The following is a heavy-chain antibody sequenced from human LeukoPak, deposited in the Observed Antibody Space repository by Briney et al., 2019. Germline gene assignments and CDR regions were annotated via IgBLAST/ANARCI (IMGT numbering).Heavy chain of an antibody. CDR2: ISPYNGNT. CDR1: XXXXXSYG. Sequence: ASVKVSXXXSXXXXXSYGISWVRQAXGQGLEWMGWISPYNGNTNYAPKLQGRLTMTTDTSTSTAYMELRSLRSDDTAVYYCARDRQCGYWGQGTLVTVSS. CDR3: ARDRQCGY. D-gene: IGHD2-21*01. V-gene: IGHV1-18*01. J-gene: IGHJ4*02.